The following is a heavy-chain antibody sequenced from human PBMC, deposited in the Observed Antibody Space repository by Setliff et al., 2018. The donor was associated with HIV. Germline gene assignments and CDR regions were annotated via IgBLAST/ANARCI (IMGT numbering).Heavy chain of an antibody. CDR3: ASEAWTSYRSSSGYYYYYMDV. Sequence: SSETLSLTCSISGGSISFYYWNWLRQTPGKGLEWIAYTFDNGNTHYNPSLESRVTLSLDTSRNLFSLRLASVTAADTAVYYCASEAWTSYRSSSGYYYYYMDVWGKGTTVTVSS. J-gene: IGHJ6*03. CDR1: GGSISFYY. D-gene: IGHD6-6*01. V-gene: IGHV4-59*01. CDR2: TFDNGNT.